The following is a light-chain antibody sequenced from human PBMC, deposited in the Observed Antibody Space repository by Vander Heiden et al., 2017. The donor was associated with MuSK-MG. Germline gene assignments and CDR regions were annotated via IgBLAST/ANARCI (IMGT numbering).Light chain of an antibody. V-gene: IGKV3-15*01. Sequence: DIVMTQPPATLYVSPGERATLHCRASESVRSNLAWYQQKSGRAPRLLIYGASTWATGIPARFSGIGSGTEFTLTISSLQSEDFAVYYCEQENNWPLTFGGGTKVEIK. J-gene: IGKJ4*01. CDR3: EQENNWPLT. CDR2: GAS. CDR1: ESVRSN.